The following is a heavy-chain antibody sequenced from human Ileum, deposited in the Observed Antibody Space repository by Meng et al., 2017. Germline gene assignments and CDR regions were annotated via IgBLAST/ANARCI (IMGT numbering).Heavy chain of an antibody. CDR3: ARQPTGYPNWFDP. D-gene: IGHD3-9*01. Sequence: ESGPGLANPAETLSLACILSGCPMSSTSTVYSWGWLRQPPGKGLEWIGSIYSTGTTYYNPSLESRVTISRDTSKNQFSLKLTSVTAADTAVYYCARQPTGYPNWFDPWGQGTLVTVSS. CDR1: GCPMSSTSTVYS. V-gene: IGHV4-39*07. J-gene: IGHJ5*02. CDR2: IYSTGTT.